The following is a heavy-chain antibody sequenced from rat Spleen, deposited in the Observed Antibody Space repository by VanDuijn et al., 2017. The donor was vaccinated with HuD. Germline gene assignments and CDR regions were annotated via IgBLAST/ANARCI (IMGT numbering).Heavy chain of an antibody. V-gene: IGHV2-6*01. Sequence: ESGPGXXXPSXXXSLXXTVXXXSLXXXTVXXIRXXXGKGLEWIAAIPSGGSXYYNSAXXTRXXXSRKTSKRQVFLKMNSLQTEDTATYYGVRELPGYNPFDYWGQXVMVTVSS. CDR1: XXSLXXXT. D-gene: IGHD1-4*01. CDR3: VRELPGYNPFDY. CDR2: IPSGGSX. J-gene: IGHJ2*01.